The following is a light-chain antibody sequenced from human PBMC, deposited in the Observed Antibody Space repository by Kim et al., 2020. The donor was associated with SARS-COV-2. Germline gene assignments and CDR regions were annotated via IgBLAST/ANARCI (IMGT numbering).Light chain of an antibody. CDR2: GAS. J-gene: IGKJ1*01. CDR3: QQYASSPRT. V-gene: IGKV3-20*01. CDR1: QSVGNIY. Sequence: SPGESATLSCRASQSVGNIYLAWFHQKPGQAPRVLIYGASSRAPGIPDRFAGSGSGTDFTLTISRLEPEDFAVYYCQQYASSPRTFGQGTKVDIK.